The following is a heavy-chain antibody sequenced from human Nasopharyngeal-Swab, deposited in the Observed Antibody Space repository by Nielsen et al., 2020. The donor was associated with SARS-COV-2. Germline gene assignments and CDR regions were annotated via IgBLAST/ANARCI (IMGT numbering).Heavy chain of an antibody. CDR1: GFTFSSYA. CDR2: ISYDGSNK. Sequence: GESLKISCAASGFTFSSYAMHWVRQAPGKGPEWVAVISYDGSNKYYADSVKGRFTISRDNSKNTLYLQMNSLRAEDTAVYYCARDKGAFGSSSYFDYWGQGTLVTVSS. D-gene: IGHD6-6*01. CDR3: ARDKGAFGSSSYFDY. J-gene: IGHJ4*02. V-gene: IGHV3-30-3*01.